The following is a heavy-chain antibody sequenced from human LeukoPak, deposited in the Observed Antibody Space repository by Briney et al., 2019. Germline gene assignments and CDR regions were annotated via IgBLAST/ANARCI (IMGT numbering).Heavy chain of an antibody. CDR1: GFTFSDYY. CDR2: ISSSGSTI. D-gene: IGHD3-22*01. CDR3: ARAVYYYDSSGYYWARHQYYFDY. J-gene: IGHJ4*02. Sequence: GGSLRLSCAASGFTFSDYYMSWIRQAPGKGLEWVSYISSSGSTIYYADSVKGRFTISRDNAKNSLYLQMNSLRAEDTAVYYCARAVYYYDSSGYYWARHQYYFDYWGQGTLVTVSS. V-gene: IGHV3-11*01.